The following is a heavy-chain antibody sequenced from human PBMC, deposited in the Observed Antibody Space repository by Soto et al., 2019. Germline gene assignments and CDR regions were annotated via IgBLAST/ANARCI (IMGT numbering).Heavy chain of an antibody. V-gene: IGHV1-2*02. CDR1: GYTLTGYY. J-gene: IGHJ4*02. Sequence: GASVKVSCKASGYTLTGYYMHWVRQAPGQGLEWMGWINPNSGGTNYAQKFQGRVTMTRDTSISTAYMELSRLRSDDTAVYYCARADYGDYQRRLNWGQGTRSTVS. D-gene: IGHD4-17*01. CDR3: ARADYGDYQRRLN. CDR2: INPNSGGT.